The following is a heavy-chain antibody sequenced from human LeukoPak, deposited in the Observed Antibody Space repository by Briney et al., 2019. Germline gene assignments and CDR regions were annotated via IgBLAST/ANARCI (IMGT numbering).Heavy chain of an antibody. J-gene: IGHJ4*02. CDR2: IYSGGST. V-gene: IGHV3-53*01. CDR1: GFTVSSNY. D-gene: IGHD2-15*01. CDR3: ARGYCSGGSCYDY. Sequence: GGSLRLSCAASGFTVSSNYMNWVRQAPGKGLERVSVIYSGGSTCYADSVKGRFTISRDNSKNTLYLQMNSLRAEDTAVYYCARGYCSGGSCYDYWGQGTLVTVSS.